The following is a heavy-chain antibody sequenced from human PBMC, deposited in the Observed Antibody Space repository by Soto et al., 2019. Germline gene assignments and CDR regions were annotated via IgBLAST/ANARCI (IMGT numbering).Heavy chain of an antibody. D-gene: IGHD5-18*01. J-gene: IGHJ6*02. V-gene: IGHV3-53*01. CDR1: GFIVSNNY. CDR3: ARGNSYDYYGMDV. Sequence: GGSLRLSCAASGFIVSNNYMRRVRQAPGKGLEWVSVIYSGGRTYYADSVKGRFTISRDNSKNTMYLQMNSLIAEDTAVYYCARGNSYDYYGMDVWGQGTRVTVPS. CDR2: IYSGGRT.